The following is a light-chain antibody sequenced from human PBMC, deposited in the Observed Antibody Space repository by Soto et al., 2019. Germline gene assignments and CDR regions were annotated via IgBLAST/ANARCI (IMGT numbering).Light chain of an antibody. CDR3: AAWDDSLNGRYV. J-gene: IGLJ1*01. CDR2: SNN. V-gene: IGLV1-44*01. CDR1: SSNIGSNT. Sequence: QSVLTQPPSASGTPGQRVTISCSGSSSNIGSNTVNWYQQLPGTAPKLLIYSNNQRPSGVPDRVSGSKSGTSASLAISGLXXXXXXXXYCAAWDDSLNGRYVFGTGTKVTVL.